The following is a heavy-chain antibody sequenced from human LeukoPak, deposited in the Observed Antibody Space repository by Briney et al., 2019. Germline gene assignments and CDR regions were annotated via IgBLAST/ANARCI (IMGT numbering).Heavy chain of an antibody. CDR3: ARGYYDNSGHYFFDF. CDR2: TGYKSKWFN. J-gene: IGHJ4*02. V-gene: IGHV6-1*01. D-gene: IGHD3-22*01. Sequence: SQTLSLTCAISGDSVPTNSAAWNWIRQSPSRGLEWLGRTGYKSKWFNDYAVFVKSRITIKPDTSKNQFSLQLNSVTPEDTAVYYCARGYYDNSGHYFFDFWGQGTLVTVSS. CDR1: GDSVPTNSAA.